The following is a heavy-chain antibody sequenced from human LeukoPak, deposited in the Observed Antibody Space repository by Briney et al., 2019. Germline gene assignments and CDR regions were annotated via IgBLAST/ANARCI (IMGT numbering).Heavy chain of an antibody. D-gene: IGHD3-10*01. Sequence: PGRSLRLSCAASGFTFSSYAMHWVRQAPGKGLEWVAVISYDGSNKYYADSVKGRFTISRDNSKNTLYLQMNSLRAEDTAVYYCARDRISVRGAETIQYYFDYWGQGTLVTVSS. V-gene: IGHV3-30*04. CDR3: ARDRISVRGAETIQYYFDY. J-gene: IGHJ4*02. CDR2: ISYDGSNK. CDR1: GFTFSSYA.